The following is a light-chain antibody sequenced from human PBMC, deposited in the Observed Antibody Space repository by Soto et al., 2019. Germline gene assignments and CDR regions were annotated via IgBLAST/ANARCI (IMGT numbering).Light chain of an antibody. CDR1: QSVSSSY. V-gene: IGKV3-20*01. Sequence: EIVLTQSPGTLSLSPVERATLSFRASQSVSSSYLAWYQQKPGQAPRLLIYGASSRATGIPDRFSGSGSGTDFTLTISRLEPEDFAVYYCQQRSYPITFGQGTRLEIK. CDR2: GAS. CDR3: QQRSYPIT. J-gene: IGKJ5*01.